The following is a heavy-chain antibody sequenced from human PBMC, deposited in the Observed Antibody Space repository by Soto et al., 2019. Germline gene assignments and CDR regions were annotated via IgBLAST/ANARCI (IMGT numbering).Heavy chain of an antibody. CDR3: AREDYDSSGYSRYYGMDV. V-gene: IGHV3-48*02. J-gene: IGHJ6*02. CDR2: ISSSSSTI. Sequence: GGSLRLSCAASGFTFSSYSMNWVRQAPGKGLEWVSYISSSSSTIYYADSVKGRFTISRDNAKNSLYLQMNSLRDEDTAVYYCAREDYDSSGYSRYYGMDVWGQGTTVTVSS. CDR1: GFTFSSYS. D-gene: IGHD3-22*01.